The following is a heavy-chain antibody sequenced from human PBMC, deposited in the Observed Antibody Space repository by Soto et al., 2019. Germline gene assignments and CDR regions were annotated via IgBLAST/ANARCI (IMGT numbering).Heavy chain of an antibody. CDR1: GLPFSASG. D-gene: IGHD1-26*01. CDR2: IWSDGSKE. CDR3: ARDKGTTCLDT. V-gene: IGHV3-33*01. J-gene: IGHJ5*02. Sequence: PGGSLRLSCAASGLPFSASGMHWVRQAPGKGLEWVAMIWSDGSKEYYADSVKGRFTITRDNSKSMVFLQMDSLRAEDTAVYYCARDKGTTCLDTWGQGNMVTVSS.